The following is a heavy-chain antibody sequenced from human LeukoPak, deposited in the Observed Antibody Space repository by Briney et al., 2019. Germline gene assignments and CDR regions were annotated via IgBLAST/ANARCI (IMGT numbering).Heavy chain of an antibody. CDR1: GYTFTSYG. CDR3: ARDSAYSGYNLFDY. J-gene: IGHJ4*02. Sequence: ASVKVSCKASGYTFTSYGISWERQAPGQGLEWMGWISAYNGNTNYAQKLQGRVTMTTDTSTSTAYMELRSLRSDDTAVYYCARDSAYSGYNLFDYWGQGTLVTVSS. CDR2: ISAYNGNT. D-gene: IGHD5-12*01. V-gene: IGHV1-18*01.